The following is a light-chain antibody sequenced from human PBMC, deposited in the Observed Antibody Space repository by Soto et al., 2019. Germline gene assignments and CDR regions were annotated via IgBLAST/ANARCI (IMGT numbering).Light chain of an antibody. CDR3: QQYGSSRWT. CDR1: ETVSDSQ. CDR2: SVS. J-gene: IGKJ1*01. V-gene: IGKV3-20*01. Sequence: EIVLTQSPDTLSLSPGERATLSCRTSETVSDSQLAWYQQKPGQAPRLLIYSVSTRATGIADRFSGSGSGTDFTLTISRLEPADFALYYCQQYGSSRWTFGQWTKV.